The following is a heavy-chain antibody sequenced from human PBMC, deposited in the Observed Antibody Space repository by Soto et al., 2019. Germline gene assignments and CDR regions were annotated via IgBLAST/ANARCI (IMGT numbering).Heavy chain of an antibody. CDR1: GGTFSSYA. J-gene: IGHJ6*02. CDR3: ARVITMVRGVTTSPYYYYGMDV. Sequence: SVKVSCKASGGTFSSYAISWVRQAPGQGLEWMGGIIPIFGTANYAQKFQGRVTITADKSTSTAYMELSSLRSEDTAVYYCARVITMVRGVTTSPYYYYGMDVWGQGTTVTVSS. V-gene: IGHV1-69*06. CDR2: IIPIFGTA. D-gene: IGHD3-10*01.